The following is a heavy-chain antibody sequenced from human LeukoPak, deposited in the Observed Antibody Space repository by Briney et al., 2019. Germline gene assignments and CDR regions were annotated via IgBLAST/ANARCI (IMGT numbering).Heavy chain of an antibody. CDR1: GYTFTGYY. CDR3: ARDFPYCSSTSCYAWRISGSDY. J-gene: IGHJ4*02. V-gene: IGHV1-2*06. Sequence: ASVKVSCKASGYTFTGYYMHWVRQAPGQGLEWIGRINPNSGGTNYAQKFQGRVTMTRDTSISTAYMELSRLRSDDTAVYYCARDFPYCSSTSCYAWRISGSDYWGQGTLVTVSS. D-gene: IGHD2-2*01. CDR2: INPNSGGT.